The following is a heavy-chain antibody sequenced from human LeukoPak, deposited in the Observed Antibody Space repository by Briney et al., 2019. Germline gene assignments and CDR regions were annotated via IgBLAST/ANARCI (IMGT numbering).Heavy chain of an antibody. J-gene: IGHJ4*02. CDR3: ARSLNSDFDY. D-gene: IGHD4-11*01. Sequence: SQTLSLTCAISGDRLSSNRAAWNWIRQSPSGGLEWLARTYYRSRWYSDYAVSLKSRITINPDTSKNHFSLQLGSVTPEDTAVYYCARSLNSDFDYWGQGTLVTVSS. CDR2: TYYRSRWYS. V-gene: IGHV6-1*01. CDR1: GDRLSSNRAA.